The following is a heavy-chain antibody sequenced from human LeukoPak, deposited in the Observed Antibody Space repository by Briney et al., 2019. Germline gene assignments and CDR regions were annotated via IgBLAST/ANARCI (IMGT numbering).Heavy chain of an antibody. Sequence: ASVKVSCKTSGYTFTGYYIHWVRQAPGQGLEWMGWINPNSGGTNYAQKFQGRVTMTRDTSISTAYMELSRLRSDDTAVYYCARDDYYGSGRHWGQGTLVTVSS. CDR2: INPNSGGT. CDR3: ARDDYYGSGRH. V-gene: IGHV1-2*02. D-gene: IGHD3-10*01. CDR1: GYTFTGYY. J-gene: IGHJ1*01.